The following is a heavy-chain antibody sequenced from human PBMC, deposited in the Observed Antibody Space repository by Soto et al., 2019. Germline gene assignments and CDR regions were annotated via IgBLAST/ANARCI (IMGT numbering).Heavy chain of an antibody. CDR3: ARADGGNLWYFDY. V-gene: IGHV1-69*13. CDR1: GGTFSSYA. J-gene: IGHJ4*02. D-gene: IGHD2-21*02. CDR2: IIPIFGTA. Sequence: SVKVSCKASGGTFSSYAISWVRQAPGQGLEWMGGIIPIFGTANYAQKFQGRVTITADESTGTAYMELSGLRSEDTAVYYCARADGGNLWYFDYWGQGTLVTVSS.